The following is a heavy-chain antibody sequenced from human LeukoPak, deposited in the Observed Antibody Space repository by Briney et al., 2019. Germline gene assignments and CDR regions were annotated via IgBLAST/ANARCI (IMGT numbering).Heavy chain of an antibody. Sequence: SETLSLTCAVYGGSFSDYYWSWIRQPPGKGLDWIGEINHSGSTNYNPSLKSRVTISVDTSKKQFSLKLSSVTAADTAVYYCARGFGEDGDNSVGLLDYWGQGTLVTVSS. CDR1: GGSFSDYY. J-gene: IGHJ4*02. CDR2: INHSGST. V-gene: IGHV4-34*01. CDR3: ARGFGEDGDNSVGLLDY. D-gene: IGHD4-23*01.